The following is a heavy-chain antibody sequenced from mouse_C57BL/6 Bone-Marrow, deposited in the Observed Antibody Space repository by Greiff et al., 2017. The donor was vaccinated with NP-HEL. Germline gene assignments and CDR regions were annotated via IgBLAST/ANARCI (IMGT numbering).Heavy chain of an antibody. V-gene: IGHV1-39*01. CDR3: ARIGRGSYAMDY. CDR1: GYSFTDYN. J-gene: IGHJ4*01. D-gene: IGHD3-1*01. Sequence: VHVKQSGPELVKPGASVKISCKASGYSFTDYNMNWVKQSNGKSLEWIGVINPNYGTTSYNQKFKGKATLTVDQSSSTAYMQLNSLTSEDSAVYYCARIGRGSYAMDYWGQGTSVTVSS. CDR2: INPNYGTT.